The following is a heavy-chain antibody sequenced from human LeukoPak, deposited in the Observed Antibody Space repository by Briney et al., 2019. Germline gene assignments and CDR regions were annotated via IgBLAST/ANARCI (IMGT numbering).Heavy chain of an antibody. J-gene: IGHJ6*03. Sequence: GGSLRLSCSASGFTFGDYAMSWFRQAPGKGLEWVAFIRSKAYGGTTGYAASVKGRFTISRDDSKNTLYLQMNSLKTEDTAVYYCTTEYNWNVDYYYYMDVWGKGTTVTVSS. CDR3: TTEYNWNVDYYYYMDV. V-gene: IGHV3-49*03. CDR2: IRSKAYGGTT. CDR1: GFTFGDYA. D-gene: IGHD1-20*01.